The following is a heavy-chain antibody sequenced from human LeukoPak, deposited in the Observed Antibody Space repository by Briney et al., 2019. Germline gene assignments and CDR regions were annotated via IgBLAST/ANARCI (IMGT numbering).Heavy chain of an antibody. CDR1: GFTFSSYS. V-gene: IGHV3-48*01. CDR3: ARAGEWELLFY. D-gene: IGHD1-26*01. Sequence: PGGSLRLSCAASGFTFSSYSMKWVRQATGKGLEWVSYISSSSSTIYYADSVKGRFTISRDNAKNSLYLQMNGLRAEDTAVYYCARAGEWELLFYWGQGTLVTVSS. CDR2: ISSSSSTI. J-gene: IGHJ4*02.